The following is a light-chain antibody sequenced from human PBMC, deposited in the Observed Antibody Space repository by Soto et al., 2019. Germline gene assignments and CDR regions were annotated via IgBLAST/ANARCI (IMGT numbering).Light chain of an antibody. Sequence: EIVLTQSPATLSLSPGERATLSCRAGQSVNTYLAWYQHKPGQAPRLLITDASNRASGIPARFSGSGSGTDFTLTISSLETEAFAVYYCQQRSTWPRITFGGGTKVEIK. CDR3: QQRSTWPRIT. CDR2: DAS. CDR1: QSVNTY. V-gene: IGKV3-11*01. J-gene: IGKJ4*01.